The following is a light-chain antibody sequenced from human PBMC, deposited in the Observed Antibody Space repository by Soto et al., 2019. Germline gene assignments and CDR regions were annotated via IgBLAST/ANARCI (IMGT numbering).Light chain of an antibody. V-gene: IGLV2-23*02. J-gene: IGLJ2*01. CDR1: SSDVGSYNF. CDR3: CSYADSNIVI. Sequence: QSALTQPASVSGSPGQSITISCTGTSSDVGSYNFVSWYQQYPGKAPKVMIHEVSKRPSGVSNRFSGSKSGNTASLTISGLQAEYEADYYCCSYADSNIVIFGGGTKLTVL. CDR2: EVS.